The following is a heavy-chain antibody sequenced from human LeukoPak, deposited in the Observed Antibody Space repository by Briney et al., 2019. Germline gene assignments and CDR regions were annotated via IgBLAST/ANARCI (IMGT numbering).Heavy chain of an antibody. D-gene: IGHD3-22*01. CDR2: ISGSSGII. J-gene: IGHJ4*02. V-gene: IGHV3-48*01. CDR3: AGVSAPPRIYDSSGYYMDY. Sequence: GGSLRLSCAASGFTFNTYTMNWVRQAPGKGLEWGSYISGSSGIIDYADSVKGRFTISRDNAKNSLYLQMNSLRAEDTAVYYCAGVSAPPRIYDSSGYYMDYWGQGTLVTVSS. CDR1: GFTFNTYT.